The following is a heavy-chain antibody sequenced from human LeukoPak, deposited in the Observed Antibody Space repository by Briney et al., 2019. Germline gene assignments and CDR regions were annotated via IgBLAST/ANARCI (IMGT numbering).Heavy chain of an antibody. V-gene: IGHV1-46*01. J-gene: IGHJ6*02. D-gene: IGHD5-18*01. CDR2: INPSGGST. CDR3: ATDRDPGMGDTAMDLYYYYGMDV. CDR1: GYSFTSYY. Sequence: GASVKVSCKASGYSFTSYYMHWVRQAPGQGLEWMGIINPSGGSTSYAQKFQGRVTMTRDTSTSTVYMELSSLRSEDTAVYYCATDRDPGMGDTAMDLYYYYGMDVWGQGTTVTVSS.